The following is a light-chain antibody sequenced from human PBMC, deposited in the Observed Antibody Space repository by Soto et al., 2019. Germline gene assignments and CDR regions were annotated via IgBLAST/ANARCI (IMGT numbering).Light chain of an antibody. CDR2: EVS. Sequence: SVLTQPASVSGSPGQSITISCTGTTSDVGGYNFVSWYQLHPGKAPKLMIFEVSNRPSGVSNRFSGSKSGNTASLTISGLQAEDEADYYCSSYTSSGTRVFGTGTKLTVL. J-gene: IGLJ1*01. V-gene: IGLV2-14*01. CDR3: SSYTSSGTRV. CDR1: TSDVGGYNF.